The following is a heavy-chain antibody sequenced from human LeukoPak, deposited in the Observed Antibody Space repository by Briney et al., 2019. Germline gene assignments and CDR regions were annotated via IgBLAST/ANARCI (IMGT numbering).Heavy chain of an antibody. CDR2: IRGSGGST. Sequence: GGSLRLSCAASGFTFSSYAMSWVRQAPGKGLEWVSVIRGSGGSTYYADSVKGRFTISRDNSKNTLYLQMNSLRAEDTALYYCAKYWGAYGDYRGRYMDVWGKGTTVTVSS. CDR3: AKYWGAYGDYRGRYMDV. J-gene: IGHJ6*03. D-gene: IGHD4-17*01. V-gene: IGHV3-23*01. CDR1: GFTFSSYA.